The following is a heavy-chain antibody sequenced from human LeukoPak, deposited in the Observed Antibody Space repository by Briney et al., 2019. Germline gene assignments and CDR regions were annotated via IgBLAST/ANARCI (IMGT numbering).Heavy chain of an antibody. Sequence: GGSLRLSCAASGFTFDDYGMSWVRHAPGKGLEWVSGINWNGGSTGYADSVKGRFTISRDNAKNSLYLQMNSLRAEDTALYYCARDVKSDYYGSGSHFDAFDIWGQGTMVTVSS. CDR2: INWNGGST. V-gene: IGHV3-20*04. J-gene: IGHJ3*02. CDR1: GFTFDDYG. CDR3: ARDVKSDYYGSGSHFDAFDI. D-gene: IGHD3-10*01.